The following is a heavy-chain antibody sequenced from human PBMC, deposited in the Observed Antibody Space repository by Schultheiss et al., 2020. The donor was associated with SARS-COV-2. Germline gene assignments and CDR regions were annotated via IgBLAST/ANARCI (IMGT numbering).Heavy chain of an antibody. CDR2: IYPSDSYT. D-gene: IGHD6-13*01. CDR3: ASLYSSSFKSAFDI. J-gene: IGHJ3*02. V-gene: IGHV5-10-1*01. Sequence: GGSLRLSCKGSGYSFTSYCISWVRQMPGKGLEWVRRIYPSDSYTNYSPSFQGHVTISADKSISTAYLQLSSLKASDTAMYYCASLYSSSFKSAFDIWGQGTMVTVAS. CDR1: GYSFTSYC.